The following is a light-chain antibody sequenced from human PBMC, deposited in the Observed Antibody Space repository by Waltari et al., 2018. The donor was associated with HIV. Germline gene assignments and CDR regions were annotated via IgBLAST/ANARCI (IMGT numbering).Light chain of an antibody. Sequence: QSALTQPASVYGTLGQSVTITCPGTNIDVGNYNLVPWYQQFPGKAPKLIIYDASKRPSGVSSRFSGSKSGYWASLTISGLLTEDESYYYCLTYVSDSGTWKFGGGTYLTV. CDR3: LTYVSDSGTWK. J-gene: IGLJ3*02. CDR1: NIDVGNYNL. V-gene: IGLV2-23*01. CDR2: DAS.